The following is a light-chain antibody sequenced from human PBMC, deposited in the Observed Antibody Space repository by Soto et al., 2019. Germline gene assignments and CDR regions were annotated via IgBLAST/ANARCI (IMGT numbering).Light chain of an antibody. V-gene: IGLV2-11*01. CDR1: SSDVGGYKY. Sequence: QSVLTQPRSVSGSPGQSVTMSCTGTSSDVGGYKYVSWYQQHPGKAPKLMIYDVTKRPSGVPDRFSGSKSGNTASLTISGLQAEDEADYYCCSYAGSYTHVVFGGGTKVTVL. CDR3: CSYAGSYTHVV. J-gene: IGLJ2*01. CDR2: DVT.